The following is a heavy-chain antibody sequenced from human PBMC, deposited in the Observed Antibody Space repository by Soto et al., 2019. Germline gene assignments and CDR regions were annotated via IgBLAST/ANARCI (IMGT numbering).Heavy chain of an antibody. V-gene: IGHV1-18*01. D-gene: IGHD4-17*01. CDR1: GYTFTSYG. CDR2: ISAYNGNT. CDR3: ARDRASTVTTSYYYGMDV. Sequence: QVQLVQSGAEVKKPGASVKVSCKASGYTFTSYGISWVRQAPGQGLEWMGWISAYNGNTNYAQKLQGRVTMTTDTSTRTAYMELRSLRSDDTAVYYCARDRASTVTTSYYYGMDVWGQGTTVTVSS. J-gene: IGHJ6*02.